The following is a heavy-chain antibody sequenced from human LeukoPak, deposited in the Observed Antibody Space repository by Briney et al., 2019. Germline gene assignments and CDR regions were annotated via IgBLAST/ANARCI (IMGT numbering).Heavy chain of an antibody. CDR1: GFTFSSSS. D-gene: IGHD1-20*01. Sequence: GGSLRLSCEASGFTFSSSSMNWVRQAPGKGLEWVANIKQDGSQKYYVDSVKGRFTTSRDNAQNSLYLHMNSLRAEDTSVYYCATSNWNYYNYWGQGTLVTVSS. V-gene: IGHV3-7*05. CDR3: ATSNWNYYNY. J-gene: IGHJ4*02. CDR2: IKQDGSQK.